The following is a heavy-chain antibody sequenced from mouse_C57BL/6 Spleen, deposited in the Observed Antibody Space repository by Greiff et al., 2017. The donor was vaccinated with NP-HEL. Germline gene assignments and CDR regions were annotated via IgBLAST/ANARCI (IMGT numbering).Heavy chain of an antibody. V-gene: IGHV1-82*01. CDR2: IYPGDGDT. CDR1: GYAFSSSW. Sequence: VQLQQSGPELVKPGASVKISCKASGYAFSSSWMNWVKQRPGKGLEWIGRIYPGDGDTNYNGKFKGKATLTADKSSSTAYMQLSSLTSEDSAVYFCARNGYSDYWGQGTTLTVSS. D-gene: IGHD1-1*02. CDR3: ARNGYSDY. J-gene: IGHJ2*01.